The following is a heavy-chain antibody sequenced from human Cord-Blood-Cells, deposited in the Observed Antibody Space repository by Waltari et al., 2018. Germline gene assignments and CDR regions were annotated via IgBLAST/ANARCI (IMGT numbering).Heavy chain of an antibody. V-gene: IGHV1-69*06. CDR1: GDTFSSYA. J-gene: IGHJ5*02. CDR3: ARAGVAAAGRLDNWFDP. D-gene: IGHD6-13*01. CDR2: IIPIFGTA. Sequence: QVQLVQSGAEVKKPGSSVKVSCKASGDTFSSYAISWVRQAPGQGLEWMGGIIPIFGTANYAQKFQGRVTITADKSTSTAYMELSSLRSEDTAVYYCARAGVAAAGRLDNWFDPWGQGTLVTVSS.